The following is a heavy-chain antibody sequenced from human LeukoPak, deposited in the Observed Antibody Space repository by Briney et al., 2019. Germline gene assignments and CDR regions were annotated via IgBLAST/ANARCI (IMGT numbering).Heavy chain of an antibody. CDR1: GGSFSGYY. CDR3: ASSQYSSSWYEVGQGN. V-gene: IGHV4-59*10. D-gene: IGHD6-13*01. CDR2: IYTSGST. Sequence: PSETLSLTCAVYGGSFSGYYWSWIRQPAGKGLEWIGRIYTSGSTNYNPSLKSRVTMSVDTSKNQFSLKLSSVTAADTAVYYCASSQYSSSWYEVGQGNWGQGTLVTVSS. J-gene: IGHJ4*02.